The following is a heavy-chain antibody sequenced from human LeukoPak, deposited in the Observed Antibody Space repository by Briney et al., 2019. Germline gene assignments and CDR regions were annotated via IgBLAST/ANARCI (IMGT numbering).Heavy chain of an antibody. D-gene: IGHD3-10*01. CDR1: GGSISSTPYY. Sequence: SQTLSLTCTVSGGSISSTPYYWSWIRQYPGRGLEWIGYSDYSGTTYYNPFLRSRVTISVDTSTNQFSLNLDSVTAADTAVYYCARDGYYGSGKFDPWGQGTLVTVSA. V-gene: IGHV4-31*03. CDR2: SDYSGTT. J-gene: IGHJ5*02. CDR3: ARDGYYGSGKFDP.